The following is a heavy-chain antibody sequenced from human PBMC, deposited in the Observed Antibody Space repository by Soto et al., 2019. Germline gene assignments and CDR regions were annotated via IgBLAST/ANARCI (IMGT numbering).Heavy chain of an antibody. V-gene: IGHV3-23*01. CDR3: AKDRHPDGVWDIDW. Sequence: GGSLRLSCAASGFSFHEYTMNWVRQAPGKGLEWVSGIYGAASGIYYTDSVKGRFTISRDNSRNTVYLQMNNLRAEDTAVYYCAKDRHPDGVWDIDWWGQGARVTVSS. CDR2: IYGAASGI. CDR1: GFSFHEYT. J-gene: IGHJ4*02. D-gene: IGHD4-17*01.